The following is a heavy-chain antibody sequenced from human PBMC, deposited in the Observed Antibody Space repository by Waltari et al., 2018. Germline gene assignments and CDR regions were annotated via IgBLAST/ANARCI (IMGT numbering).Heavy chain of an antibody. J-gene: IGHJ3*02. D-gene: IGHD2-2*01. V-gene: IGHV4-4*07. CDR1: GGSISSYY. CDR2: IYPSGST. CDR3: ARVAYCSSTSCYAFDI. Sequence: QVQLQESGPGLVKPSETLSLTCTVSGGSISSYYWSWIRQPAGKGLEWIGRIYPSGSTNYNPSLKSRVTMSVDTSKNQFSLKLSSVTAADTAVYYCARVAYCSSTSCYAFDIWGQGTMVTVSS.